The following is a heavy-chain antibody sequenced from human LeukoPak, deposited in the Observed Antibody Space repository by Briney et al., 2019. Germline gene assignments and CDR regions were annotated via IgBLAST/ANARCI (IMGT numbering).Heavy chain of an antibody. CDR2: TYYRSKWFN. CDR3: ARDTGAAISTFDV. J-gene: IGHJ3*01. V-gene: IGHV6-1*01. D-gene: IGHD5-12*01. Sequence: SQTLSLTCAISGDSVSSNSAAWNWIRQSPSRGLEWLGRTYYRSKWFNDYAVSVKSRITIKPDTSKNQFSLQLNSVTPEDTAVYFCARDTGAAISTFDVWGQGTMVIVSS. CDR1: GDSVSSNSAA.